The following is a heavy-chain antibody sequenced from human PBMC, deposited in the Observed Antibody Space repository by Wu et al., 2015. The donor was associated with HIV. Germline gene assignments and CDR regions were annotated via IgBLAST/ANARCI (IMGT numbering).Heavy chain of an antibody. CDR3: ARGNYDFWSGYYADYYYYYMDV. CDR1: GYAFARYD. Sequence: QVQLVQSGTEVKKPGASVKVSCKASGYAFARYDINWVRQAPGQGLEWMGWMNPDSGNKGYEQKFQGRVTMTTDTSITTAYMELNSLRSEDTAVYYCARGNYDFWSGYYADYYYYYMDVWGKGTTVTVSS. CDR2: MNPDSGNK. V-gene: IGHV1-8*01. J-gene: IGHJ6*03. D-gene: IGHD3-3*01.